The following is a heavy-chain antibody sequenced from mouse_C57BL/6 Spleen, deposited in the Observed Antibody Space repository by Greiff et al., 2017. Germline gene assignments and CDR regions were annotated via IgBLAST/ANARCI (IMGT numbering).Heavy chain of an antibody. Sequence: VQLQQPGAELVKPGASVKMSCKASGYTFTSYWITWVKQRPGQGLEWIGDIYPGSGSTNYTEKFKSKVTLTVDTSSSTAYMQLSSLTSEDSAVYYCARRTTVPYWYFDVWGTGTTVTVSS. J-gene: IGHJ1*03. D-gene: IGHD1-1*01. CDR1: GYTFTSYW. V-gene: IGHV1-55*01. CDR3: ARRTTVPYWYFDV. CDR2: IYPGSGST.